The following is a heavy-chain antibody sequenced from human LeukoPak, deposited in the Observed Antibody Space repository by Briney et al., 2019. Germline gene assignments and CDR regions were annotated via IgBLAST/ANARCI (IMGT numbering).Heavy chain of an antibody. Sequence: SETLSLTCTVSGGSISSYYWSWIRQPPGKGLEWIGYTYYSGSTNYNPSLKSRVTISVDTSKNQFSLKLSSVTAADTAVYYCARLGTVAGGDYWGQGTLVTVSS. V-gene: IGHV4-59*08. D-gene: IGHD6-19*01. CDR3: ARLGTVAGGDY. J-gene: IGHJ4*02. CDR2: TYYSGST. CDR1: GGSISSYY.